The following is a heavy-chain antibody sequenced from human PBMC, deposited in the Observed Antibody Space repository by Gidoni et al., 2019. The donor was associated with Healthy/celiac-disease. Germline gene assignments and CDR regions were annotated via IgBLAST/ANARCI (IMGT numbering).Heavy chain of an antibody. CDR2: ISYDGSNK. V-gene: IGHV3-30-3*01. CDR3: ARGWWSSSWYGGYGMDV. J-gene: IGHJ6*02. D-gene: IGHD6-13*01. CDR1: GLPFSRCA. Sequence: QVQLVESGGGVVQPGRSLRLSCSASGLPFSRCAMHWVRKAPGKGLEWGAVISYDGSNKYYADSVKGRFTISRDNSKNTLYLQMNSLRAEDTAVYYCARGWWSSSWYGGYGMDVWGQGTTVTVSS.